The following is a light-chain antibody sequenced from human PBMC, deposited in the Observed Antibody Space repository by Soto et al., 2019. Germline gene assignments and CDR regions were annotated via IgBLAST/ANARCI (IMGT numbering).Light chain of an antibody. CDR1: SGDVGTYNR. V-gene: IGLV2-18*02. Sequence: QSALTQPPSVSGSPGQSVTISCTGTSGDVGTYNRVSWYQQPPGTAPKLMIYEVTNRPSGVPDRFSGSKSGNTASLTISGLQAEDEADYYCSSYTSSTTVVFGGGTKDTVL. J-gene: IGLJ2*01. CDR2: EVT. CDR3: SSYTSSTTVV.